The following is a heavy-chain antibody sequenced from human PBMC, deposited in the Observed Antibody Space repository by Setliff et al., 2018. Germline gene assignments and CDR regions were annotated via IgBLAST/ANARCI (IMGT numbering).Heavy chain of an antibody. Sequence: SETLSLTCTVSGGSISSAYWSWIRQPPGKGLEWIGYIYSSGSTNYNPSLKSRVTISVDTSKNQFSLKLNSVTAADTAIYYCARDTPHDPVSSNWYRNWFDPWGQGILVTVSS. V-gene: IGHV4-4*08. CDR2: IYSSGST. CDR3: ARDTPHDPVSSNWYRNWFDP. CDR1: GGSISSAY. J-gene: IGHJ5*02. D-gene: IGHD6-13*01.